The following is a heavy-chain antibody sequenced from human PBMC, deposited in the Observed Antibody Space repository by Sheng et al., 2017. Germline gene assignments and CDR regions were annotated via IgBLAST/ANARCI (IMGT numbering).Heavy chain of an antibody. Sequence: EVQLVESGGGLVQPGRSLRLSCAASGFTFDDYAMHWVRQAPGKGLEWVSGISWNSGSIGYADSVKGRFTISRDNAKNSLYLQMNSLRAEDMALYYCAKGSGEMVYNWFDYWGQGTLVTVSS. J-gene: IGHJ4*02. D-gene: IGHD1-1*01. CDR2: ISWNSGSI. CDR1: GFTFDDYA. V-gene: IGHV3-9*03. CDR3: AKGSGEMVYNWFDY.